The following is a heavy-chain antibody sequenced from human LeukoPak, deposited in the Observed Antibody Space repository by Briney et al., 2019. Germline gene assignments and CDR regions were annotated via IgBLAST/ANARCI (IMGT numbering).Heavy chain of an antibody. J-gene: IGHJ4*02. Sequence: GGSLRLSCAASGFTFSSYSMNWVRQAPGKGLEWVSSISSSSSYIYYADSVKGRFTISRDNAKNPLYLQMNSLRAEDTAVYYCARDLVNWWFGELLTHNYFDYWGQGTLVTVSS. CDR3: ARDLVNWWFGELLTHNYFDY. CDR2: ISSSSSYI. CDR1: GFTFSSYS. D-gene: IGHD3-10*01. V-gene: IGHV3-21*01.